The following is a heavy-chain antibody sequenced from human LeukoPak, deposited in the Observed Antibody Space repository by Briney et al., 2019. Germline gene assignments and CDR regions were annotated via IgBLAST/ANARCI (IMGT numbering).Heavy chain of an antibody. Sequence: SVKVSCKASGGTFSSYAISWVRQAPGQGLEWMGGIIPIFGTANYAQKFRGRVTITADESTSTAYMELSSLRSEDTAVYYCARDDCSSTSCQPYYYYGMDVWGRGTTVTVSS. D-gene: IGHD2-2*01. CDR3: ARDDCSSTSCQPYYYYGMDV. J-gene: IGHJ6*02. CDR2: IIPIFGTA. CDR1: GGTFSSYA. V-gene: IGHV1-69*13.